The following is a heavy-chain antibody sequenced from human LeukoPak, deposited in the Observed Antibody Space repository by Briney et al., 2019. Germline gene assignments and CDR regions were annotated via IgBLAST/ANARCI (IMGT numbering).Heavy chain of an antibody. CDR1: GGSISSSYYY. J-gene: IGHJ4*02. V-gene: IGHV4-39*01. Sequence: PSGTLSLTCTVSGGSISSSYYYWGWVRQPPGKGLEWIGSLYYSGWSTYYNPSLKSRVTISVDTSKNQFSLKLNSVTAAGTAVYYCARLGCSSASCYPGNWGQGTLVTVSS. D-gene: IGHD2-2*01. CDR2: LYYSGWST. CDR3: ARLGCSSASCYPGN.